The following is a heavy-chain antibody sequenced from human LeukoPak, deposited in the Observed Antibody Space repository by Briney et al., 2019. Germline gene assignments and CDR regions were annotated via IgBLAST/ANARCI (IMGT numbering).Heavy chain of an antibody. CDR1: NGSISGNSYY. J-gene: IGHJ3*02. Sequence: SETLSLTCVVSNGSISGNSYYWAWIRQPPGKGLEWIGSIFYRGRTYKNPSLESRVTLSVDTSKNQIFLRLSAVTADDAAKYYSARHEPLQLWPPWDDPFGIWGQGTLVAVSS. CDR2: IFYRGRT. V-gene: IGHV4-39*01. CDR3: ARHEPLQLWPPWDDPFGI. D-gene: IGHD1-1*01.